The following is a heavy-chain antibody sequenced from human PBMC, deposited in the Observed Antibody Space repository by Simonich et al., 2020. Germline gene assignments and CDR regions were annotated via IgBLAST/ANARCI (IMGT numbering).Heavy chain of an antibody. CDR3: ARERAAAGEAFDY. D-gene: IGHD6-13*01. Sequence: QVQLVESGGGVVQPGRSLRLSCAASGFTFSSYDMHWVSLAPVKGLELVAVIWKNGSNKYHADSVKGRFTISRYNSKNTLDLQMNSLRAEDTAVYYCARERAAAGEAFDYWGQGTLVTVSS. CDR2: IWKNGSNK. V-gene: IGHV3-33*01. J-gene: IGHJ4*02. CDR1: GFTFSSYD.